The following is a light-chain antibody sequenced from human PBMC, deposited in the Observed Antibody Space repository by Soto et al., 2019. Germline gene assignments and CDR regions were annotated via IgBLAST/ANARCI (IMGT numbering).Light chain of an antibody. J-gene: IGKJ4*01. CDR1: QGIISW. Sequence: DIQMTQSPSSVSASVGDRVTITCRASQGIISWLAWYQQKPGKAPHLLIYAASSLQSGVSSRFSGTISGTDFTLTISSLQPEDSATYYCQQANNFPLTFGGGTKVEIK. V-gene: IGKV1-12*01. CDR3: QQANNFPLT. CDR2: AAS.